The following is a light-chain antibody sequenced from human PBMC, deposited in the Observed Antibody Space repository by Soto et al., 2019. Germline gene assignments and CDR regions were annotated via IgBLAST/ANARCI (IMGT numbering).Light chain of an antibody. V-gene: IGKV3-11*01. Sequence: EIVLTQSPATLSLSPGERATLSCRASQSVNNFLAWYQQKPGQAPRLLIYDASNRATGIPARFGGSGSGTDFTLTISSLEAEDFAVYYCQQRSSWPGTFGQGTKVEIK. CDR3: QQRSSWPGT. CDR2: DAS. CDR1: QSVNNF. J-gene: IGKJ1*01.